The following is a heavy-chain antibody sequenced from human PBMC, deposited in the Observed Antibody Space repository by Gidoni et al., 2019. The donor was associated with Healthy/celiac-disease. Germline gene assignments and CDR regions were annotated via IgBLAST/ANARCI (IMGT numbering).Heavy chain of an antibody. CDR2: ISYDGSNK. CDR1: GIDFRSYA. D-gene: IGHD4-4*01. Sequence: VQLVESVGGVVQPGRNLRISCAVSGIDFRSYAMHLVCQAQGRGLEWVSVISYDGSNKDYAESVKGRSTISRDNSKNTLYLQMNSLRAEDTAVYYCARVREMATITSADYWGQGTLVTVTS. CDR3: ARVREMATITSADY. V-gene: IGHV3-30-3*01. J-gene: IGHJ4*02.